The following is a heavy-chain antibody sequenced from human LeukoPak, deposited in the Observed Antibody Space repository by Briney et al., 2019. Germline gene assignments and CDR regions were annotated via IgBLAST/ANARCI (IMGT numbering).Heavy chain of an antibody. CDR1: GYSFPSYW. CDR2: IYPGDSDT. D-gene: IGHD3-3*02. CDR3: ARAFSTDYYYYYYMDV. Sequence: VESLKISCKGSGYSFPSYWIGWVRQMPGKGLEWMGIIYPGDSDTRYSPSFQGQVTISADKSISTAYLQWSSLKASDTAMYYCARAFSTDYYYYYYMDVWGKGTTVTVSS. V-gene: IGHV5-51*01. J-gene: IGHJ6*03.